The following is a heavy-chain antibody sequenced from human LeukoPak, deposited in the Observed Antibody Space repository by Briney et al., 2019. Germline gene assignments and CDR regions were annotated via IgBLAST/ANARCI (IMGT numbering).Heavy chain of an antibody. V-gene: IGHV3-20*04. CDR1: GFTFDDYG. D-gene: IGHD6-19*01. CDR3: ARDRQWLAAYYYMDV. J-gene: IGHJ6*03. Sequence: GGSRRLSCAASGFTFDDYGMSWVRQAPGKGLEWVSGINWNGGSTGYADSVKGRFTISRDNAKNSLYLQMNSLRAEDTALYYCARDRQWLAAYYYMDVWGKGTTVTVSS. CDR2: INWNGGST.